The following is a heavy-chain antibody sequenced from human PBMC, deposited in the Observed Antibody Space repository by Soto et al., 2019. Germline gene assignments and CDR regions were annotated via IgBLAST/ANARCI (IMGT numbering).Heavy chain of an antibody. CDR2: INPNSGGT. CDR3: ARECSSSSGLLYYYYGMDV. CDR1: GYTFTGCY. V-gene: IGHV1-2*02. J-gene: IGHJ6*02. Sequence: ASVKVSCKASGYTFTGCYMHWVRQAPGQGLEWMGWINPNSGGTNYAQKFQGRVTMTRDTSISTAYMELSRLRSDDTAVYYCARECSSSSGLLYYYYGMDVWGQGTTVTVSS. D-gene: IGHD6-6*01.